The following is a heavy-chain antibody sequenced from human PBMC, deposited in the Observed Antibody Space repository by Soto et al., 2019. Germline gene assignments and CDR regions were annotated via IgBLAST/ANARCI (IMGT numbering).Heavy chain of an antibody. CDR2: ISSSSSYI. V-gene: IGHV3-21*01. D-gene: IGHD6-6*01. J-gene: IGHJ6*02. Sequence: GGSLRLSCAASGFTFSSYSMNWVRQAPGKGLEWVSSISSSSSYIYYADSVKGRFTISRDNAKNSLYLQMNSLRAEDTAVYYCARDGGSSSSNYYYGMDVWGQGTTVTVSS. CDR3: ARDGGSSSSNYYYGMDV. CDR1: GFTFSSYS.